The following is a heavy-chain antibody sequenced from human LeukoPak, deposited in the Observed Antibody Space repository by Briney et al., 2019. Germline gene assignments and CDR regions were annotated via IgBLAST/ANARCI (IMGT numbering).Heavy chain of an antibody. CDR3: AREPGIAAADHFDY. CDR2: IYYSGST. CDR1: GGSISSSSYY. D-gene: IGHD6-13*01. J-gene: IGHJ4*02. Sequence: PSETLSLNCTVSGGSISSSSYYWGWIRQPPGKGLEWIGSIYYSGSTYYNPSLKSRVTISVDTSKNQFSLKLSSVTAADTAVYYCAREPGIAAADHFDYWGQGTLVTVSS. V-gene: IGHV4-39*02.